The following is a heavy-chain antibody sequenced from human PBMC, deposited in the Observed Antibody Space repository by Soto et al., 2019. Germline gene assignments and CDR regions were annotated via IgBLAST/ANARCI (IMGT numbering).Heavy chain of an antibody. Sequence: QVQLVESGGGVVQPGRSLRLSCAVSGFTVSTYGMHWVRQAPGKGLEWVAYISRDGGTKYYAASVKGRFTISRDTSSNTLFLESNSLRGDDMAVYYWNGEVASGYWGQGTMVTVSS. CDR2: ISRDGGTK. V-gene: IGHV3-30*03. CDR1: GFTVSTYG. J-gene: IGHJ4*02. D-gene: IGHD2-8*01. CDR3: NGEVASGY.